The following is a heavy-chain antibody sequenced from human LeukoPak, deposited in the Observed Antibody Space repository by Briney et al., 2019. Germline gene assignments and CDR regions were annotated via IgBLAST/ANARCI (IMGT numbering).Heavy chain of an antibody. CDR2: INTDGTVT. D-gene: IGHD6-19*01. V-gene: IGHV3-74*01. J-gene: IGHJ4*02. Sequence: GRSLRLSCAASGFTFSKYWMLWVRQAPGKGLESVSRINTDGTVTTYADSVKGRFTVSRDDADNTMFLQMNSVRDEDTAVYYCATKQWLAPPPDSWGQGTPVTVSS. CDR3: ATKQWLAPPPDS. CDR1: GFTFSKYW.